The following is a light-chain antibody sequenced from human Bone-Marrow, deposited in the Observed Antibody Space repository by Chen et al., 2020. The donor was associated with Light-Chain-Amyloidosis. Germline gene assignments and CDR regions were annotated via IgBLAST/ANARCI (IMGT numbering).Light chain of an antibody. CDR1: QTISSNY. CDR2: GSS. J-gene: IGKJ4*01. V-gene: IGKV3-20*01. CDR3: QQYGTSPLT. Sequence: EIVLTQSPGTLSLSPGEGANLSYRASQTISSNYLTWYQQKFGQAPRLLIYGSSSRATGIPDRFTDSGSGTDFTLTINRLEPEDFAMYYCQQYGTSPLTFGGGTKVEIK.